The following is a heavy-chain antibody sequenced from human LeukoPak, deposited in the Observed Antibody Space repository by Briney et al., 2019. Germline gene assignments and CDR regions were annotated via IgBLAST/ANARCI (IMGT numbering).Heavy chain of an antibody. CDR2: ISYDGGNK. Sequence: PGGSLRLSCAASGFTFSSYAMHWVRQAPGKGLEWVAVISYDGGNKYYADSVKGRFTISRDNSKNTLYLQMNSLRAEDTAVYYCARARNYYDFDYWGQGTLVTVSS. D-gene: IGHD3-22*01. CDR3: ARARNYYDFDY. CDR1: GFTFSSYA. J-gene: IGHJ4*02. V-gene: IGHV3-30-3*01.